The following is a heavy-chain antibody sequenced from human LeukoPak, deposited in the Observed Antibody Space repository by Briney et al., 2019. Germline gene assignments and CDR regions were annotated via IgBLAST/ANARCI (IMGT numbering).Heavy chain of an antibody. J-gene: IGHJ6*03. CDR3: ARGLMVRGVIITVDYYYYMDV. V-gene: IGHV1-8*03. CDR1: GYTFTSYD. CDR2: INPNSGNT. D-gene: IGHD3-10*01. Sequence: ASVKVSCKASGYTFTSYDINWVRQATGQGLEWMGWINPNSGNTGYAQKFQGRVTITRNTSISTAYMELSSLRSEDTAVYYCARGLMVRGVIITVDYYYYMDVWGKGTTVTVSS.